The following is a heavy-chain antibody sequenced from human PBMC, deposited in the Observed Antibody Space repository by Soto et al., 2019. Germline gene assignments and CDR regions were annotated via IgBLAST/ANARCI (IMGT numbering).Heavy chain of an antibody. V-gene: IGHV3-15*07. D-gene: IGHD3-3*01. CDR2: IKSKTDGGTT. CDR1: GFTFSNAW. J-gene: IGHJ6*02. Sequence: GGSLRLSCAASGFTFSNAWMNWVRQAPGKGLEWVGRIKSKTDGGTTDYAAPVKGRFTISRDDSKNTLYLQMNSLKTEDTAVYYCTTDPTTLEWLDYYYYYGMDVWGQGTTVTVSS. CDR3: TTDPTTLEWLDYYYYYGMDV.